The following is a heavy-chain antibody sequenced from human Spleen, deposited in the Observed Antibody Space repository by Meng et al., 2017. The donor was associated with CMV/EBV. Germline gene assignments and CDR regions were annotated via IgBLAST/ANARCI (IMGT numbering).Heavy chain of an antibody. J-gene: IGHJ5*02. D-gene: IGHD3-3*01. Sequence: ASVKVSCKASGYTFTNHGISWVRQAPGQGLEWMGWVSPYNGHTNYAQMLQGRVTMTTDTSTSTAYMELRSLRSDDTAVYYCAREVAGYDFWSDRYRGGNCLDPWGQGTLVTVSS. CDR1: GYTFTNHG. CDR3: AREVAGYDFWSDRYRGGNCLDP. CDR2: VSPYNGHT. V-gene: IGHV1-18*01.